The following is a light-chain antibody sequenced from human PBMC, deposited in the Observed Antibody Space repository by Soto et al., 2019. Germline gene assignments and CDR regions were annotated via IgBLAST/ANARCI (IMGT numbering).Light chain of an antibody. V-gene: IGLV1-44*01. J-gene: IGLJ2*01. CDR2: SNS. CDR3: STWDDSLNGPL. CDR1: SSNIGGNT. Sequence: QAVVTQPPSASGTPGQRVTISCSGGSSNIGGNTVNWYQQLPGAAPKLIIFSNSQRPSGVPDRFSGSKSGTSASLAIGGLQSEDEAEYYCSTWDDSLNGPLFGGGTKLTVL.